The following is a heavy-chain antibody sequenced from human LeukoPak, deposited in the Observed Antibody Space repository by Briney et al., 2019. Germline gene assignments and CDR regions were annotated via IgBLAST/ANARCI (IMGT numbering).Heavy chain of an antibody. V-gene: IGHV1-69*06. CDR3: ASSSILRYFDWLFNGMDV. Sequence: ASVKVSCKASGGTFSSYAISWVRQAPGQGLEWMGGIIPIFGTANYAQKFQGRVTITADKSTSTAYMELSSLRSEDTAVYYCASSSILRYFDWLFNGMDVWGKGTTVTASS. J-gene: IGHJ6*04. CDR2: IIPIFGTA. CDR1: GGTFSSYA. D-gene: IGHD3-9*01.